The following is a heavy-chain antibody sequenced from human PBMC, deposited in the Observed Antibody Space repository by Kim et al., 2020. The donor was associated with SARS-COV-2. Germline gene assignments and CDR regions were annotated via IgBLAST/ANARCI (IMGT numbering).Heavy chain of an antibody. Sequence: ASVKVSCKTSGYTFTSYAIHWVRQAPGQRLEWMGWINAGNGNTEYSQKFQGRVTITRDTSASTAYMELSSLRSEDTALYYCARVWGYCSGGSCPLGYWGQGTLVTVSS. CDR2: INAGNGNT. CDR1: GYTFTSYA. CDR3: ARVWGYCSGGSCPLGY. J-gene: IGHJ4*02. D-gene: IGHD2-15*01. V-gene: IGHV1-3*01.